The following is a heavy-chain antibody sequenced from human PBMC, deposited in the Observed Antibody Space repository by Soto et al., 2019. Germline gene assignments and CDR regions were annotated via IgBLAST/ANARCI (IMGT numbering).Heavy chain of an antibody. CDR3: ARAGDFWSGPPVWFDP. D-gene: IGHD3-3*01. CDR2: IYYSGST. CDR1: GGSISSGGYY. Sequence: PSETLSLTCTVSGGSISSGGYYWSWIRQHPGKGLEWIGYIYYSGSTYYSPSLKSRVTISVDTSKNQFSLKLSSVTAADTAVYYCARAGDFWSGPPVWFDPWGQGTLVTVSS. J-gene: IGHJ5*02. V-gene: IGHV4-31*03.